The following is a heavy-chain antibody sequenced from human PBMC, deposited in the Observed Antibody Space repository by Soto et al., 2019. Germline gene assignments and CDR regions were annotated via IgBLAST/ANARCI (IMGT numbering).Heavy chain of an antibody. CDR2: ISSSSSYI. CDR3: ARDQESAVAGTTPYYYYYGMDV. J-gene: IGHJ6*02. Sequence: EVQLVESGGGLVKPGGSLRLSCAASGFTFSSYSMNWVRQAPGKGLEWVSSISSSSSYIYYADSVKGRFTISRDNATNSLYLQMNSLRAEDTAVYYCARDQESAVAGTTPYYYYYGMDVWGQGTTVTVSS. CDR1: GFTFSSYS. V-gene: IGHV3-21*01. D-gene: IGHD6-19*01.